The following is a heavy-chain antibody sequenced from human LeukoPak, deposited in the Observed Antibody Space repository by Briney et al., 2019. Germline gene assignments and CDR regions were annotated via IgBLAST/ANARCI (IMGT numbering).Heavy chain of an antibody. CDR2: INPNSGGT. J-gene: IGHJ5*02. Sequence: ASVKVSCKASGYTFTDYYMHWVRQAPGQGLEWVGWINPNSGGTNYAQKFQGRVTMTRDTSISTAYMELSRLRSDDTAVYYCERHASRYDYENNWFDPWGQGTLVTVSS. D-gene: IGHD5-12*01. CDR3: ERHASRYDYENNWFDP. CDR1: GYTFTDYY. V-gene: IGHV1-2*02.